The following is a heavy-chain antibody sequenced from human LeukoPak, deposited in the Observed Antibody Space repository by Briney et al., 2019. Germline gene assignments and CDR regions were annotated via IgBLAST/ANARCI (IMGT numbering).Heavy chain of an antibody. D-gene: IGHD4-23*01. V-gene: IGHV3-7*04. Sequence: GGSLRLSCAASEFPFSNSWMTWVRQAPGKGLDWVANIKQDGSEKYYVDSVKGRFTISRDNAKNSLYLQMNSLRVEDTAVYYCARGYGGTSDSWGQGTLVTVSS. CDR1: EFPFSNSW. J-gene: IGHJ4*02. CDR3: ARGYGGTSDS. CDR2: IKQDGSEK.